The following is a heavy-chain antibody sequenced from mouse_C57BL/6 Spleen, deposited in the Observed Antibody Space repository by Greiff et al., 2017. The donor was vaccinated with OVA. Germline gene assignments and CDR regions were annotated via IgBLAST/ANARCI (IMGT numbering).Heavy chain of an antibody. J-gene: IGHJ3*01. CDR3: ARSGDGSSSFAY. Sequence: QVQLQQSGAELARPGASVKLSCKASGYTFTSYGISWVKQRTGQGLEWIGEIHPRSGNTYYNEKFKGKATLTADKSSSTAYMELRSLTSEDSAVYFCARSGDGSSSFAYWGQGTLVTVSA. V-gene: IGHV1-81*01. CDR2: IHPRSGNT. D-gene: IGHD1-1*01. CDR1: GYTFTSYG.